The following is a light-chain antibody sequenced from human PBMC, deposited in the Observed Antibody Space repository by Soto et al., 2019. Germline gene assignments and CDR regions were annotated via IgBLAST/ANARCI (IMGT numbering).Light chain of an antibody. V-gene: IGLV1-51*01. CDR2: DEN. CDR1: SSNIGNNH. Sequence: QSVLTQPPSVSAAPGQKVTISCSRGSSNIGNNHVSWYQQFPGTAPKLLISDENNRPSGIPDRFSGSKSGTSASLGITGLQTGDEADYYCGSWDSRLSAVVFGGGTKLTVL. CDR3: GSWDSRLSAVV. J-gene: IGLJ2*01.